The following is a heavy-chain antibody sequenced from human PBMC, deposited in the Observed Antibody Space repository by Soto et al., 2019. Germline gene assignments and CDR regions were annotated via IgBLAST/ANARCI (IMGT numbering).Heavy chain of an antibody. CDR1: GYSFTKFW. D-gene: IGHD2-8*02. Sequence: EVQLVQSGTEVKKPGESLKISCKGSGYSFTKFWIAWVRQMPGKGLEWMGIIYPGDSDTRYSPSFQGQVTISADTSIDTAYLQWSSPKASDTAMFYCARLTDTGQYTRTCDSWGRGTLVTVSS. J-gene: IGHJ4*02. CDR2: IYPGDSDT. CDR3: ARLTDTGQYTRTCDS. V-gene: IGHV5-51*01.